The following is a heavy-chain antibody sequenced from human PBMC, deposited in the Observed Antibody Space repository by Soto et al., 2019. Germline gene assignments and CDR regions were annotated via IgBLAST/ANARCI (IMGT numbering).Heavy chain of an antibody. CDR3: ARVYYYDSSGYYSGSGLYFDY. CDR2: IIPIFGTA. V-gene: IGHV1-69*01. CDR1: GGTFSSYA. Sequence: QVQLVQSGAEVKKPGSSVKVSCKASGGTFSSYAISWVRQAPGQGLEWMGGIIPIFGTANYAQKFQGRVTITADESTSTAYMELSSLRSEDTAVYYCARVYYYDSSGYYSGSGLYFDYRGQGTLVTVSS. D-gene: IGHD3-22*01. J-gene: IGHJ4*02.